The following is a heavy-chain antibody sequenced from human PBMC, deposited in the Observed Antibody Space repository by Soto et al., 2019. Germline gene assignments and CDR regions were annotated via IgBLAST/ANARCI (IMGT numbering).Heavy chain of an antibody. J-gene: IGHJ6*02. V-gene: IGHV3-23*01. CDR1: GFTFSSYA. Sequence: GGSLRLSCAASGFTFSSYAMSWVRQAPGKGLEWVSAISGSGGSTYYADSVKGRFTISRDNSKNTLYLQMNSLRAEDTAVYYCAKDVDTAMEYYYYYYGMDVWGQGTTVTVSS. D-gene: IGHD5-18*01. CDR3: AKDVDTAMEYYYYYYGMDV. CDR2: ISGSGGST.